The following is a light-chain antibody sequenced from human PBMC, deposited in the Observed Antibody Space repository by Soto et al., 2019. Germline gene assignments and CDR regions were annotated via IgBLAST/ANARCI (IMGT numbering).Light chain of an antibody. J-gene: IGLJ1*01. CDR3: GSWDSSLSAYV. Sequence: QSVLTQPPSVSATPRQKVTISRSASKSNIGGNSVSWNQQLPGTAPKLLIYDDNKRPSGIPDRFSGSKSGTSATLGITGFQTGDEADYYCGSWDSSLSAYVFGTGTKVTVL. V-gene: IGLV1-51*01. CDR2: DDN. CDR1: KSNIGGNS.